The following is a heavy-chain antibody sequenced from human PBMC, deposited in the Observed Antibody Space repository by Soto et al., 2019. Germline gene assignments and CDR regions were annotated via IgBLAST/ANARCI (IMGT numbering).Heavy chain of an antibody. CDR2: INAGSGST. CDR3: ARDLHAHSSSWNV. CDR1: GYTFTTYY. Sequence: QVQLVQSGAEVKKPGASVKVSCKASGYTFTTYYMHWVRQAPGPGLEWMGIINAGSGSTTYAEKFQGRVTRTRDTSTSTIYMELSSRRSEDTAVYYCARDLHAHSSSWNVWGQGTLVTVSS. V-gene: IGHV1-46*01. D-gene: IGHD6-13*01. J-gene: IGHJ4*02.